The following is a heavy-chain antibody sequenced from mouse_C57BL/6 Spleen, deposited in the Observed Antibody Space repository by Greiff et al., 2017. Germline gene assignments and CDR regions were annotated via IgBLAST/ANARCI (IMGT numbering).Heavy chain of an antibody. CDR1: GYTFTSYW. J-gene: IGHJ3*01. CDR2: IYPSDSET. Sequence: QVQLKQPGAELVRPGSSVKLSCKASGYTFTSYWMDWVKQRPGQGLEWIGNIYPSDSETHYNQKFKDKATLTVDKSSSTAYMQLSSLTSEDSAVYYCARGDYYGSSGFAYWGQGTLVTVSA. V-gene: IGHV1-61*01. D-gene: IGHD1-1*01. CDR3: ARGDYYGSSGFAY.